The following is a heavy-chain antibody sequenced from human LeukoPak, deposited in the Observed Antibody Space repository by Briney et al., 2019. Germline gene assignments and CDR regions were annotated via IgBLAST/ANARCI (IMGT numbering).Heavy chain of an antibody. D-gene: IGHD3-22*01. V-gene: IGHV4-59*01. CDR2: IFYSGST. Sequence: SETLSLTCTVSGGSISSYYWSWIRQPPGKGLEWLGYIFYSGSTNYNPSLKSRVTISVDTSKNQFSLKLSSVTAADTAVYYCARRTMIVGSFDYWGQGTLVTVSS. J-gene: IGHJ4*02. CDR3: ARRTMIVGSFDY. CDR1: GGSISSYY.